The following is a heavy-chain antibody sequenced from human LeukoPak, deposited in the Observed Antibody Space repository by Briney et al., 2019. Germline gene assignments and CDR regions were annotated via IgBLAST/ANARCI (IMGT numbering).Heavy chain of an antibody. D-gene: IGHD3-10*01. CDR3: ASSRGSHMDV. CDR1: SVPFSGYY. V-gene: IGHV4-34*01. J-gene: IGHJ6*03. Sequence: SETLSLTCAVYSVPFSGYYWSWIRQAPGKGLEWIGEINHSGSTNYNPSLESRVTISVDKSKSQLSLKLTSVTAADTAVYYCASSRGSHMDVWGKGTTVTVSS. CDR2: INHSGST.